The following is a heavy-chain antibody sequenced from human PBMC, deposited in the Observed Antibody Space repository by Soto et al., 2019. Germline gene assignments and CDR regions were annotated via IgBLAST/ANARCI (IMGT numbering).Heavy chain of an antibody. Sequence: PRESLKISCKGSGYSFTTYWISWVRQMPGKGLEWMGRIDPSDSYTYNSPSFQGHVTISADKSISTAYLQWSSLKASDTAMYYCARQGPVAATTAVDGWGQGTLVTFSS. CDR3: ARQGPVAATTAVDG. D-gene: IGHD6-19*01. CDR2: IDPSDSYT. J-gene: IGHJ4*02. V-gene: IGHV5-10-1*01. CDR1: GYSFTTYW.